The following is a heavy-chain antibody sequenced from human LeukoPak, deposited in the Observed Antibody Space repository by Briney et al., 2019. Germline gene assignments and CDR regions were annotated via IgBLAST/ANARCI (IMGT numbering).Heavy chain of an antibody. V-gene: IGHV1-69*04. CDR2: IIVTDDKA. CDR1: GGTFSNFA. J-gene: IGHJ3*02. CDR3: ARRRLGIATDDAFDI. D-gene: IGHD6-13*01. Sequence: SVKVSCKATGGTFSNFAVGWVRQAPGQGLEWMGRIIVTDDKANYAQNFHGRVAITADKSTGIVYMELSSLRSEDTAVYYCARRRLGIATDDAFDIWGQGTMVTVSS.